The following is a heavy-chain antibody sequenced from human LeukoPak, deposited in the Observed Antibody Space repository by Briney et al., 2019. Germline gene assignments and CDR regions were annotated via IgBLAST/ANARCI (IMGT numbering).Heavy chain of an antibody. J-gene: IGHJ4*02. D-gene: IGHD5-12*01. CDR2: IYYSGST. V-gene: IGHV4-59*01. CDR1: GGSISSYY. CDR3: ARVKYSGAIDY. Sequence: SETLSLTCTVSGGSISSYYWSWIRQPPGKGLEWIGYIYYSGSTNYNPSLKSRVTISVDTSKNQFSLKLSSVTAADTAVYYCARVKYSGAIDYWGQGTLVTVSS.